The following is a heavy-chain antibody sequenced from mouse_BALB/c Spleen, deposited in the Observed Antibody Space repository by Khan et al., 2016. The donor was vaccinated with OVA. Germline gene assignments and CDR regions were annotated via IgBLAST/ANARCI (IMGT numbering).Heavy chain of an antibody. CDR3: ARQPYYHYNIMDY. J-gene: IGHJ4*01. CDR2: IWSDGST. Sequence: QVQLKESGPGLVAPSQSLSITCTISGFSLTNYGVHWVRQPPGQGLEWLVVIWSDGSTTYNSALNSRLTISKDNSESQVFLKMNSLQTDDTAMYFCARQPYYHYNIMDYWGQGTSVTVSS. D-gene: IGHD2-10*01. V-gene: IGHV2-6-1*01. CDR1: GFSLTNYG.